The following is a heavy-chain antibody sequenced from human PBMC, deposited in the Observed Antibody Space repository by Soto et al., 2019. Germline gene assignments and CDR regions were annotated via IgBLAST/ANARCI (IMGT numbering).Heavy chain of an antibody. CDR1: GYIFTAYS. CDR2: VHPSGAYT. J-gene: IGHJ1*01. D-gene: IGHD2-15*01. CDR3: AREENCSDGICYSEYFQR. V-gene: IGHV1-46*01. Sequence: QVQLVQSGAEVKKPGASVKVSCKASGYIFTAYSMPWVRQAPGQGLEWMAVVHPSGAYTNYAQKFKGTITMPRDTSTSTVYMDLSSLTSEDMAVYYCAREENCSDGICYSEYFQRWGQGTLVTVSS.